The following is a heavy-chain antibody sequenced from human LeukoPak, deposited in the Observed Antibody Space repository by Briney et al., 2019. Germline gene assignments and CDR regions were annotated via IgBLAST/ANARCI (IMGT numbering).Heavy chain of an antibody. V-gene: IGHV3-23*01. Sequence: TGGSLRLSCTTSGFAFSNYAMNWVRQAPGKGPEWVSGISGFNTYYADSVKGRFTIFRDNSKNVLYLQMDRLRAEDTAVYYCAKDRRGYSGYGYDYYGMDVWGQGTTVTVSS. J-gene: IGHJ6*02. CDR3: AKDRRGYSGYGYDYYGMDV. D-gene: IGHD5-12*01. CDR2: ISGFNT. CDR1: GFAFSNYA.